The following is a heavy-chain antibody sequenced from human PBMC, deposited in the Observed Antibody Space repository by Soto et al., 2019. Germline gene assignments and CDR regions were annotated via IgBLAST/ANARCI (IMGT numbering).Heavy chain of an antibody. CDR1: GYSFTSYW. CDR3: ARLRDSSSWYSRYYYYGMDV. J-gene: IGHJ6*02. D-gene: IGHD6-13*01. V-gene: IGHV5-51*01. Sequence: PGESLKISCKGSGYSFTSYWIGWVRQMPGKGLEWMGIIYPGDSDTRYSPSFQGQVTISADKSISTAYLQWSSLKASDTAMYNCARLRDSSSWYSRYYYYGMDVWGQGTTVTVSS. CDR2: IYPGDSDT.